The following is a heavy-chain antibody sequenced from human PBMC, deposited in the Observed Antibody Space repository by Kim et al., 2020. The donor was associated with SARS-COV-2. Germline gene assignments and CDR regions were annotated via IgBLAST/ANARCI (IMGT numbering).Heavy chain of an antibody. D-gene: IGHD6-25*01. CDR2: TSPYSGDT. J-gene: IGHJ3*01. CDR1: NYAFISFY. Sequence: ASVKVSCKASNYAFISFYINWLRQAPGQRPEWMGRTSPYSGDTTYAQYFQGRITMTTDTSTTTAYMELRSLRGDDTAVYYCAGLKSGANGFDVWGQGTMITVSS. CDR3: AGLKSGANGFDV. V-gene: IGHV1-18*01.